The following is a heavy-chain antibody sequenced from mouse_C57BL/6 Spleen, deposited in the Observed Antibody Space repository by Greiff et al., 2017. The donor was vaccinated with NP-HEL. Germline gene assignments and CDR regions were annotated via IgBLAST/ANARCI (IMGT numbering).Heavy chain of an antibody. CDR1: GFTFSDYY. CDR3: ARDRGYDGGGAMDY. V-gene: IGHV5-16*01. J-gene: IGHJ4*01. D-gene: IGHD3-1*01. CDR2: INYDGSST. Sequence: VQVVESEGGLVQPGSSMKLSCTASGFTFSDYYMAWVRQVPEKGLEWVANINYDGSSTYYLDSLKSRFISRENAKNIQYLQMSSLKSEDTATYYGARDRGYDGGGAMDYWGQGTAVTVSS.